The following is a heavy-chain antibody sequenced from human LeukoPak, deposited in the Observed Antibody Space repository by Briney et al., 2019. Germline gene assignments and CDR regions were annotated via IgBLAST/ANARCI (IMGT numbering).Heavy chain of an antibody. J-gene: IGHJ5*02. D-gene: IGHD2-2*01. CDR1: GFTFSSYA. CDR3: AKDVDRCSSTSCYQNWFDP. V-gene: IGHV3-23*01. Sequence: GGSLRLSCAASGFTFSSYAMSWVRQAPGKGLEWVSAISGSGGSTYYADSVKGRFTISRDNSKNTLYLQMNSLRAEDTAVYYCAKDVDRCSSTSCYQNWFDPWGQGTLVTVSS. CDR2: ISGSGGST.